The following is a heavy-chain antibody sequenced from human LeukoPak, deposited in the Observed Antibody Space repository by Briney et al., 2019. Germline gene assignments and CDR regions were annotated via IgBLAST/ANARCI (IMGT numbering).Heavy chain of an antibody. D-gene: IGHD2-2*01. Sequence: PGGSLRLSCAPSGSTFSNSGMHGVRHPPGKGRVWSSRITSDGSTTSYADSVKGRFTISRDNAKNTLSLQMNSLRVEDTAVYYCARYNERYHAVDYWGQGTLVTVSS. CDR2: ITSDGSTT. V-gene: IGHV3-74*01. J-gene: IGHJ4*02. CDR3: ARYNERYHAVDY. CDR1: GSTFSNSG.